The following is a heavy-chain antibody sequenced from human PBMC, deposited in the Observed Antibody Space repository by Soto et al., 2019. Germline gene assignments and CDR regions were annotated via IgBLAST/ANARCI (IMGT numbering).Heavy chain of an antibody. Sequence: GGSLRLSCAASGFTFSSYAMSWVRQAPGKGLEWVSAISGSGGSTYYADSVKGRFTISRDNSKNTLYLQMNSLRAEDTAVYYCAKGEWPVRVSGLDYWGQGTLVTVSS. V-gene: IGHV3-23*01. CDR3: AKGEWPVRVSGLDY. CDR2: ISGSGGST. J-gene: IGHJ4*02. CDR1: GFTFSSYA. D-gene: IGHD3-10*01.